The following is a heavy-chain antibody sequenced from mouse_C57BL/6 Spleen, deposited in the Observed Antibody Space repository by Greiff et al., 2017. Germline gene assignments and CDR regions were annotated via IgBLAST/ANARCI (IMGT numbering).Heavy chain of an antibody. D-gene: IGHD2-2*01. Sequence: QVQLQQSGPGLVQPSQSLSITCTVSGFSLTSYGVHWVRQSPGKGLEWLGVIWSGGSTDYNAAFISRLSISKDNSKSQVFFKMNSLQAYDTAIYYCARMVTKDYYAMDYWGQGTSVTVSS. V-gene: IGHV2-2*01. J-gene: IGHJ4*01. CDR1: GFSLTSYG. CDR2: IWSGGST. CDR3: ARMVTKDYYAMDY.